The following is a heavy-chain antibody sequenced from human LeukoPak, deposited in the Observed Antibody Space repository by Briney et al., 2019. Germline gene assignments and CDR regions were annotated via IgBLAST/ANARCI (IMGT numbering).Heavy chain of an antibody. CDR1: GYTFTSYY. CDR2: ISAYNGNT. D-gene: IGHD3-22*01. Sequence: ASVKVSCEASGYTFTSYYMHWVRQAPGQGLEWMGWISAYNGNTNYAQKLQGRVTMTTDTSTSTADMELRSLRSDDTAVYYCARAWYYYDSSGYYSFDYWGQGTLVTVSS. CDR3: ARAWYYYDSSGYYSFDY. V-gene: IGHV1-18*04. J-gene: IGHJ4*02.